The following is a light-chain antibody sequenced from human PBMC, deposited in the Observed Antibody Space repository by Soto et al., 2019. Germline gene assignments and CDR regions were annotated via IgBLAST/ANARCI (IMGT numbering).Light chain of an antibody. CDR1: QSISSW. J-gene: IGKJ3*01. CDR3: QQYNSYPFT. CDR2: KAS. Sequence: DIQMTQSPSTLSASVGDRVTITCRASQSISSWLAWYQQKPGKAPKLLIYKASSLESGVPSRFSGSESGTEFTLTISSLQPDDFATYYCQQYNSYPFTFGPGTKLEFK. V-gene: IGKV1-5*03.